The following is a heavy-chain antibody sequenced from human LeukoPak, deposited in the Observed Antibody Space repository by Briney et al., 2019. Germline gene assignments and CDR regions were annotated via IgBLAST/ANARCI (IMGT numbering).Heavy chain of an antibody. D-gene: IGHD6-19*01. CDR1: GGSISSYY. CDR2: IYYSGST. J-gene: IGHJ3*02. V-gene: IGHV4-59*01. CDR3: ARGLSSGWYAGDAFDI. Sequence: SETLSLTCTVSGGSISSYYWSWIRQPPGKGSEWIGYIYYSGSTNYNPSLKSRVTISVDTSKNQFSLKLSSVTAADTAVYYCARGLSSGWYAGDAFDIWGQGTMVTVSS.